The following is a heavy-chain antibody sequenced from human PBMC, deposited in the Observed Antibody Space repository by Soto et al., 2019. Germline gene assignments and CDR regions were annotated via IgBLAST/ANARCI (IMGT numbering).Heavy chain of an antibody. D-gene: IGHD2-15*01. Sequence: GDSLKISCKGSGYSFTSYWISWVRQMPGKGLEWMGRIDPSDSYTNYSPSFQGHVTISADKSISTAYLQWSSLKASDTAMYYCARHSKLKSANPGRDYYYSGMDVWGQGTTVTVSS. V-gene: IGHV5-10-1*01. CDR2: IDPSDSYT. J-gene: IGHJ6*02. CDR3: ARHSKLKSANPGRDYYYSGMDV. CDR1: GYSFTSYW.